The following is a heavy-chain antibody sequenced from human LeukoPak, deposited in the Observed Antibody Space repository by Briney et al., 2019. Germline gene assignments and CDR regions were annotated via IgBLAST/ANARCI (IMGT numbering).Heavy chain of an antibody. CDR1: GGSISSYY. V-gene: IGHV4-59*01. CDR3: ATLPYCSGGTCYRGY. CDR2: IYYSEST. J-gene: IGHJ4*02. Sequence: SETLSLTCTVSGGSISSYYWSWIRQPPGKGLEWLGYIYYSESTNYNPSLKSRVTISVDTSKNQFSLKLSSVTAADTAVYYCATLPYCSGGTCYRGYWSQGTLVTVSS. D-gene: IGHD2-15*01.